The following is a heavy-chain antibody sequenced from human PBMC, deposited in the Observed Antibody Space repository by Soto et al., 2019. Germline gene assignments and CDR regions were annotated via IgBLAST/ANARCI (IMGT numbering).Heavy chain of an antibody. D-gene: IGHD2-15*01. CDR3: ARRARYCSGGSCPYYFDY. CDR2: IYYSGST. V-gene: IGHV4-31*03. CDR1: GGSISSGGYY. J-gene: IGHJ4*02. Sequence: QVQLQESGPGLVKPSQTLSLTCTVSGGSISSGGYYWSWIRQHPGKGLEWIGYIYYSGSTYYNPSLKSRVTISVDTSKNQFSLKLSSVTAADTAVYYYARRARYCSGGSCPYYFDYWGQGTLVTVSS.